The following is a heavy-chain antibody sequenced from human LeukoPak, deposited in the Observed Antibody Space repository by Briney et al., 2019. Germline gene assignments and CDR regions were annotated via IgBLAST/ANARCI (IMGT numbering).Heavy chain of an antibody. CDR2: IWYDGSNK. Sequence: GRSLRLSCAASGFTFSSYGIHWVRQAPGKGLEWVAVIWYDGSNKYYADSVKGRFTISRDNSKNTLYLQMNSLRAEDKAVYYCAKDFARIGGGYNWGGYYMDVWGKGTTVTVSS. J-gene: IGHJ6*03. V-gene: IGHV3-33*06. CDR1: GFTFSSYG. D-gene: IGHD5-24*01. CDR3: AKDFARIGGGYNWGGYYMDV.